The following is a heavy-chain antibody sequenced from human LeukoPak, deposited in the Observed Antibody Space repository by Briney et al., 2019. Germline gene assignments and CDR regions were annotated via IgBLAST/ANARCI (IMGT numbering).Heavy chain of an antibody. D-gene: IGHD3-10*01. CDR1: GASVSNYY. Sequence: SETLSLTCTVSGASVSNYYWSWIRQPPGKGLEWIGEINHSGSTNYNPSLKSRVTISVDTSKNQFSLKLSSVTAADTAVYYCASGLKVRGVIPFDYWGQGTLVTVSS. CDR3: ASGLKVRGVIPFDY. CDR2: INHSGST. V-gene: IGHV4-34*01. J-gene: IGHJ4*02.